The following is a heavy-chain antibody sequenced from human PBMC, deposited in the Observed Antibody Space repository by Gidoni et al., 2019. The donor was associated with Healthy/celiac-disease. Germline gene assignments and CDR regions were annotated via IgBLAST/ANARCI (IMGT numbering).Heavy chain of an antibody. Sequence: EVQLVVSGGGLVQPGRSLRLSCTASGFTFGGYAMRWFRQAPGKGLEWVGFIRSKAYGGKTEYAASVKGRFTISRDDSKSIDYLKMNSLKTEDKAVYYCTRGGDVDIVATILAFDIWGQGTMVTVSS. CDR3: TRGGDVDIVATILAFDI. CDR1: GFTFGGYA. V-gene: IGHV3-49*03. J-gene: IGHJ3*02. D-gene: IGHD5-12*01. CDR2: IRSKAYGGKT.